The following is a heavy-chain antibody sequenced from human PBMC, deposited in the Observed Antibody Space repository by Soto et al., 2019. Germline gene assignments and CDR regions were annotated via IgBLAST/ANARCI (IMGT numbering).Heavy chain of an antibody. D-gene: IGHD1-1*01. CDR3: AADCTGGTTLDY. V-gene: IGHV3-23*01. CDR2: ISGSGGRT. CDR1: GSTFSIYA. J-gene: IGHJ4*02. Sequence: EVQLLESGGGLVQPGGSLRLSCAASGSTFSIYAMNWVRQAPGKGLEWVSGISGSGGRTYSADSVKGRFTISRNNSKNTLCLQTTSLRAEDKVVYYCAADCTGGTTLDYWGQGTLVTVSS.